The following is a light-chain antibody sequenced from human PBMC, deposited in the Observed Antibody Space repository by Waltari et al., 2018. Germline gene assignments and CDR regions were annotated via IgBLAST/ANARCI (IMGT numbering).Light chain of an antibody. CDR2: DVT. CDR3: SSHSVRITHV. Sequence: CYHQYPAKAPRLLIFDVTRRPSGVSNRFSASKSGNTASLTISGLQPDDDATYYCSSHSVRITHVFGPGTQLTVL. V-gene: IGLV2-14*03. J-gene: IGLJ1*01.